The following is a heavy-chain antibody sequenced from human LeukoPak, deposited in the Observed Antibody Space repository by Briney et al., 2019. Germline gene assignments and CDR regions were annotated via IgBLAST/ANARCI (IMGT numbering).Heavy chain of an antibody. D-gene: IGHD1-26*01. Sequence: ASVKVSCKVSGYTLTELSMHWVRQAPGKGLEWMGGFDPEDGETIYAQKFQGRVTMTEDTSTDTAYMELSSPRSEDTAVYYCATSVVGATGPVRHLDYWGQGTLVTVSS. CDR2: FDPEDGET. CDR1: GYTLTELS. CDR3: ATSVVGATGPVRHLDY. V-gene: IGHV1-24*01. J-gene: IGHJ4*02.